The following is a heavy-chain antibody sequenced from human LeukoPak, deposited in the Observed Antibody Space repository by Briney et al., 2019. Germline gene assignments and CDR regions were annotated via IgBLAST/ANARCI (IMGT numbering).Heavy chain of an antibody. CDR2: INHSGST. D-gene: IGHD6-19*01. J-gene: IGHJ4*02. CDR1: GGSFIGYY. V-gene: IGHV4-34*01. CDR3: ARGLIGC. Sequence: KPSETLSPTCAVYGGSFIGYYWSWIRQPPGKGLEWIGEINHSGSTNYNPSLKSRVTISVDTSKNQFSLKLSSVTAADTAVYYCARGLIGCWGQGTLVTVSS.